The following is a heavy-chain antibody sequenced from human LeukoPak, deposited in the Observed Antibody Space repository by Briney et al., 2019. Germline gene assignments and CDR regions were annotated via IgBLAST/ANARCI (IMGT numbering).Heavy chain of an antibody. CDR1: GFTFSSYA. V-gene: IGHV3-23*01. J-gene: IGHJ4*02. Sequence: PGGSLRLSCAASGFTFSSYAMSWVRQAPGKGLEWVSAISGSGGSTYYADSVKGRFTISRDNSKNTLYLQMNSLRAEDTAVYYCAKDQNRGYSYGYAFDYWGQGTLVTVSS. D-gene: IGHD5-18*01. CDR2: ISGSGGST. CDR3: AKDQNRGYSYGYAFDY.